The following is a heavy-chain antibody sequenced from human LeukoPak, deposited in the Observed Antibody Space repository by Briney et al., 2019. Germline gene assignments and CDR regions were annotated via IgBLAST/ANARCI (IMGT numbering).Heavy chain of an antibody. CDR3: ARTSSGSRFKNYYYYMDV. CDR2: INHSGST. D-gene: IGHD1-26*01. CDR1: GGSFSGYY. V-gene: IGHV4-34*01. J-gene: IGHJ6*03. Sequence: PSETLSLTCAVYGGSFSGYYWSWIRQPPGKGLEWIGEINHSGSTNYNPSLKSRVTISVDTSKNQFSLKLSSVTAADTAVYYCARTSSGSRFKNYYYYMDVWGKGTTVTVSS.